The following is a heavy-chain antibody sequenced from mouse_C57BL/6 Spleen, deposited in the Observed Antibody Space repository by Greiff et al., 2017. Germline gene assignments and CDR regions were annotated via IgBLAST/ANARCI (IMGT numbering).Heavy chain of an antibody. V-gene: IGHV1-22*01. CDR3: ASSYYGYDY. J-gene: IGHJ2*01. D-gene: IGHD2-9*01. CDR1: GYTFTDYN. Sequence: VQLKESGPELVKPGASVKMSCKASGYTFTDYNMHWVKQSHGKSLEWIGYINPNNGGTSYNQKFKGKATLTVNKSSSTAYMELRSLTSEDSAVYYCASSYYGYDYWGQGTTLTVSS. CDR2: INPNNGGT.